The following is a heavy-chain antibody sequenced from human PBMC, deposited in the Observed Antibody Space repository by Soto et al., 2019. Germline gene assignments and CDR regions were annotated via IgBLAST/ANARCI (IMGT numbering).Heavy chain of an antibody. V-gene: IGHV4-59*01. Sequence: SETLSLTCTVSGGSISSYYWSWIRQPPGKGLEWIGYIYYSGSTNYNPSLKSRVTISVDTSKNQFSLKLSSVTAADTAVYYCARRLVWGHDNWFDPWGQGTLVTVYS. CDR2: IYYSGST. D-gene: IGHD1-26*01. CDR3: ARRLVWGHDNWFDP. CDR1: GGSISSYY. J-gene: IGHJ5*02.